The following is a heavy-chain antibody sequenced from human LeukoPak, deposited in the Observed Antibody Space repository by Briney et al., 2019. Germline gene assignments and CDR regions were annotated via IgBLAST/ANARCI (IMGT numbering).Heavy chain of an antibody. CDR3: AKDLHIVVVTAILDY. CDR2: ISGSGGST. V-gene: IGHV3-23*01. J-gene: IGHJ4*02. CDR1: GFTFSSYA. Sequence: GASLRLSCAASGFTFSSYAMGWVRQAPGKGLEWVSAISGSGGSTYYADSVKGRFTISRDNSKNTLYLQMNSLRAEDTAVYYCAKDLHIVVVTAILDYWGQGTLVTVSS. D-gene: IGHD2-21*02.